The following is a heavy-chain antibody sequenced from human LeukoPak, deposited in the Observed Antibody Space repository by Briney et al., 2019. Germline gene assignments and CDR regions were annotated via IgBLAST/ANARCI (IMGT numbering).Heavy chain of an antibody. V-gene: IGHV3-30*18. Sequence: PGGSLRLSCAASGFTFGTYGMHWVRQAPGKGLEWVAVISYDGSNKYYADSVKGRFTISRDNSKNTLYLQMNSLRAEDTAVYYCAKDRYGSGSYLAYFDYWGQGTLVTVSS. D-gene: IGHD3-10*01. CDR3: AKDRYGSGSYLAYFDY. CDR1: GFTFGTYG. J-gene: IGHJ4*02. CDR2: ISYDGSNK.